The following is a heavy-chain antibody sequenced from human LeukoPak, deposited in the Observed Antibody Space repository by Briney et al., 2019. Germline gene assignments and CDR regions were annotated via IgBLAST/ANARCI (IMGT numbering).Heavy chain of an antibody. CDR1: GFSFNSYN. J-gene: IGHJ4*02. Sequence: GGSVRLSCAASGFSFNSYNMHWVRQAPGKGLEWVSSISDSSCYIYYADSLEGRFTISRDNAKNSLYLQMNSLRAEDTAVYYCARDLILADNGGSSAHDYWGQGTLVTVSS. V-gene: IGHV3-21*01. CDR2: ISDSSCYI. D-gene: IGHD2-15*01. CDR3: ARDLILADNGGSSAHDY.